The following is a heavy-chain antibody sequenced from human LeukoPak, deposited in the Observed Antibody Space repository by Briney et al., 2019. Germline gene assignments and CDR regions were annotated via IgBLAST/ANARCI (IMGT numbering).Heavy chain of an antibody. CDR3: ARGADCSSTSCYSFDY. D-gene: IGHD2-2*02. Sequence: GGSLRLSCAASGFTFSSYSMNWVRQAPGKGLEWVSSISSSSSTIYYADSVKGRFTISRDNAKNSLYLQMNSLRAEDTAVYYCARGADCSSTSCYSFDYWGQGTLVTVSS. CDR2: ISSSSSTI. CDR1: GFTFSSYS. J-gene: IGHJ4*02. V-gene: IGHV3-48*01.